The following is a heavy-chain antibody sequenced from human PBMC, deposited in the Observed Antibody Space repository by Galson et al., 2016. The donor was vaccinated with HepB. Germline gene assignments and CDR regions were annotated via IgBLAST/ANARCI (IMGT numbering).Heavy chain of an antibody. CDR2: SFHDEDYT. CDR3: TREANDAFEI. Sequence: SLRLSCAASGFTLSKYHMHWVRQAPGKGLEWVALSFHDEDYTYYPDSVKGRFTISRDNTKGNVYLHMTRLRDEDTAVYYFTREANDAFEIWGQGTMVTFSA. J-gene: IGHJ3*02. V-gene: IGHV3-30-3*01. CDR1: GFTLSKYH.